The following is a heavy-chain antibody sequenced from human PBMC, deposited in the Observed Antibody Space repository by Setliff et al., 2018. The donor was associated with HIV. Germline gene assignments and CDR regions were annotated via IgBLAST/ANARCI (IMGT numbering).Heavy chain of an antibody. CDR3: ARDPHYFGRALPD. CDR2: IYANGST. D-gene: IGHD3-3*01. Sequence: PSETLSLTCSVSGGSISSGNYYWSWIRQSAGKGLEWIGHIYANGSTNYNPSLKSRVTISVDRSKNHFSLRLSSVTAADTAVYYCARDPHYFGRALPDWGQGTLVTAPQ. V-gene: IGHV4-61*09. CDR1: GGSISSGNYY. J-gene: IGHJ4*02.